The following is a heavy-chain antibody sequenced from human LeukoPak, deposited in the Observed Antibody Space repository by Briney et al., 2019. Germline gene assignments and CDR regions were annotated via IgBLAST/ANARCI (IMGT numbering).Heavy chain of an antibody. CDR3: VRQYYHDSSGSDY. Sequence: SGTLSLTCAVSGGSISSSNWWSCVRQPPEKGLEWIGSIYYTGSTYYNPSLKSRVIISKDTSKNQFSLKLNSVTAADTAVYYCVRQYYHDSSGSDYWGQGTLVTVSS. V-gene: IGHV4-4*02. J-gene: IGHJ4*02. D-gene: IGHD3-22*01. CDR2: IYYTGST. CDR1: GGSISSSNW.